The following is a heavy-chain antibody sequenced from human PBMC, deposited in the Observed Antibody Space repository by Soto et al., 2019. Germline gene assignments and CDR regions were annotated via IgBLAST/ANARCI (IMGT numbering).Heavy chain of an antibody. CDR2: ISAHNGNT. CDR3: ARGSYYYDSGAFDY. D-gene: IGHD3-22*01. CDR1: GYTFTTYG. J-gene: IGHJ4*02. V-gene: IGHV1-18*01. Sequence: QVQLVQSGAEVKEPGASVRVSCKASGYTFTTYGISWVRQAPGQGLEWMGWISAHNGNTAYTQKFQGRVTMTADTSTTTAYMEVRSLRPDDTALYYCARGSYYYDSGAFDYWGQGTLVTVSS.